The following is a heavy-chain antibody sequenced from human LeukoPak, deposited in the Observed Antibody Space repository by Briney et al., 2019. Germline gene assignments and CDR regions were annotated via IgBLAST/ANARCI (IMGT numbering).Heavy chain of an antibody. D-gene: IGHD2-2*01. CDR2: INPTGVRT. Sequence: QSGGSLRLSCAASTINVSDYGMDWVRQAPGRGLEWVSTINPTGVRTYYADSVRGRFTISRDNSKNTVFLQINSLRVEDTAIYYCARDQPHAASWFDPWGQGTLVTVSS. CDR3: ARDQPHAASWFDP. V-gene: IGHV3-23*01. CDR1: TINVSDYG. J-gene: IGHJ5*02.